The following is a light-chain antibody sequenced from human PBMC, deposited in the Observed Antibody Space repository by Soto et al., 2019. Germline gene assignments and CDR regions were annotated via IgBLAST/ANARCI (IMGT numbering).Light chain of an antibody. Sequence: EIVLTQSPGTLSLSPGERATLSCRASQSVSSYLAWYQQKPGQAPRLLIYDASTRATGISARFSGSGSGTDFTLTIGSLEPEDFAVYYCQQRSNWPVTFGQGTKVAIK. CDR3: QQRSNWPVT. CDR1: QSVSSY. V-gene: IGKV3-11*01. CDR2: DAS. J-gene: IGKJ1*01.